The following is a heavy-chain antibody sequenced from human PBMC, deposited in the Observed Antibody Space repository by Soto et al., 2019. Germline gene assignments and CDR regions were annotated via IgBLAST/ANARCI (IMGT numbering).Heavy chain of an antibody. J-gene: IGHJ4*02. V-gene: IGHV3-30-3*01. D-gene: IGHD5-12*01. CDR1: GFTFSSYA. CDR2: ISYDGSNK. Sequence: QVQLVESGGGVVQPGRSLRLSCAASGFTFSSYAMHWVRQAPGKGLEWVAVISYDGSNKNHADSVKGRFTISRDNSKNTLDLHMNSLRAEDTAVYYCARDRDIVALMGGFDYWGQGTLVTVSS. CDR3: ARDRDIVALMGGFDY.